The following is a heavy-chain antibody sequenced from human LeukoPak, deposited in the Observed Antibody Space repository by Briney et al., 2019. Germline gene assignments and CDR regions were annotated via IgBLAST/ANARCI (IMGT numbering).Heavy chain of an antibody. Sequence: ASVNVSCKASGYTFTGYYMHWVRQAPGQGLEWMGWINPNSGGTNYVQKFQGRVTMTRDTSISTAYMELSRLTSDDTAVYYRARAAGYDNSGLFDYWGQGTLVTVSS. CDR3: ARAAGYDNSGLFDY. CDR1: GYTFTGYY. J-gene: IGHJ4*02. D-gene: IGHD3-22*01. CDR2: INPNSGGT. V-gene: IGHV1-2*02.